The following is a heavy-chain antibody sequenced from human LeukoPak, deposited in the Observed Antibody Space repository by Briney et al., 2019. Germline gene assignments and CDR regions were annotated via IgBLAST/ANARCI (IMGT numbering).Heavy chain of an antibody. CDR3: AKSPAAPYYFDY. V-gene: IGHV3-53*01. Sequence: GGSLRLSCAASGFTVSSNYMSWVRQAPGKGLEWVSTITVGGGTYYADSVKGRFTISRDNSKNTLFLQMNTLGAEDTALFYCAKSPAAPYYFDYWGQGTLVTVSS. CDR1: GFTVSSNY. J-gene: IGHJ4*02. D-gene: IGHD6-13*01. CDR2: ITVGGGT.